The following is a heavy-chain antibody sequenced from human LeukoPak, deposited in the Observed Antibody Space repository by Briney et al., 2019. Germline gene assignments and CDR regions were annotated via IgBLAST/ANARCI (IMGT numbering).Heavy chain of an antibody. V-gene: IGHV5-51*01. CDR1: GYSFTNYW. Sequence: GESLKISCKGSGYSFTNYWIGWVRQMPGKGLEWMGIMYPGDSDTRYSPSFQGQITISADKSISTTYLQGSSLKASDTAIYYCAASTYGSGSYVAFDSWGQGTLVSVSS. D-gene: IGHD3-10*01. CDR3: AASTYGSGSYVAFDS. CDR2: MYPGDSDT. J-gene: IGHJ4*02.